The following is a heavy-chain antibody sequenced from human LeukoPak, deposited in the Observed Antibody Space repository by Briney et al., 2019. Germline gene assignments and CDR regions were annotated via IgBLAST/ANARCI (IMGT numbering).Heavy chain of an antibody. CDR2: IYYSGST. CDR3: AVQTTKSRSVGGY. Sequence: KPSETPSPTRAVFGGSLSGFYWGWIRPPPGEGPGWIGSIYYSGSTYYNPSLKSRVTISVDTSKNQFSLKLSSVTAADTAVYYCAVQTTKSRSVGGYWGQGTLVTVSS. D-gene: IGHD1-1*01. V-gene: IGHV4-39*05. CDR1: GGSLSGFY. J-gene: IGHJ4*02.